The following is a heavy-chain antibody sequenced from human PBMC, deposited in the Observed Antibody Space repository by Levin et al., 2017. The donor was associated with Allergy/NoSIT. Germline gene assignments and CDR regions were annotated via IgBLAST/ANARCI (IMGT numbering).Heavy chain of an antibody. J-gene: IGHJ3*02. Sequence: GGSLRLSCAASGFTFSSYSMNWVRQAPGKGLEWVSSISSSSSYIYYADSVKGRFTISRDNAKNSLYLQMNSLRAEDTAVYYCASGRPYDFWSGYIDAFDIWGQGTMVTVSS. D-gene: IGHD3-3*01. CDR1: GFTFSSYS. CDR2: ISSSSSYI. V-gene: IGHV3-21*01. CDR3: ASGRPYDFWSGYIDAFDI.